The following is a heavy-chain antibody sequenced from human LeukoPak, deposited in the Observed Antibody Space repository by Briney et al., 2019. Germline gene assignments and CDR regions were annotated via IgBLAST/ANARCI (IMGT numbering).Heavy chain of an antibody. D-gene: IGHD3-9*01. CDR1: GFTVSSNY. CDR3: ARTGYLKPIDS. V-gene: IGHV3-66*02. J-gene: IGHJ4*02. Sequence: GGSLRLSCTASGFTVSSNYMTWVRQAPGKGLEWVSIIYSSGTTYYADSVKGRFTIFRDNSKNTLYLQMNSLRTEDTAVHYCARTGYLKPIDSWGQGTLVTVSS. CDR2: IYSSGTT.